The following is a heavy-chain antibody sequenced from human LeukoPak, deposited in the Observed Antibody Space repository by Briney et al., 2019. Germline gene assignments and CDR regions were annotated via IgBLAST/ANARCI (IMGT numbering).Heavy chain of an antibody. D-gene: IGHD3-10*02. CDR2: ISGSGKNI. Sequence: PGGSLRLSCAASGFTFSSYEMNWVRQAPGKGLEWVSYISGSGKNIYYADSVKGRFTISRDNAKNSLYLQMNSLRAEDTAVYYCAELGITMIGGVWGKGTTVTISS. CDR1: GFTFSSYE. V-gene: IGHV3-48*03. J-gene: IGHJ6*04. CDR3: AELGITMIGGV.